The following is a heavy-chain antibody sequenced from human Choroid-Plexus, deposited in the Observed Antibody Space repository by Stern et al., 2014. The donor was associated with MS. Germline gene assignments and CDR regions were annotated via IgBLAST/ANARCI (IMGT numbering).Heavy chain of an antibody. CDR1: GFSFSSFG. CDR3: AKDRQYLTFFFDF. CDR2: ISYDGSK. D-gene: IGHD2/OR15-2a*01. Sequence: VQLVESGGGVVQPGRPLRLSCAASGFSFSSFGMHWVRQAPGKGLAWVALISYDGSKDYADSVKGRFAISRDNSKNTLYLQMNSLGAEDTAVYYCAKDRQYLTFFFDFWGQGSLVTVSS. J-gene: IGHJ4*02. V-gene: IGHV3-30*18.